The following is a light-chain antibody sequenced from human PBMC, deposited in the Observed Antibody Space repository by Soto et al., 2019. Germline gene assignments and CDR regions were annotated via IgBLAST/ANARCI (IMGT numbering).Light chain of an antibody. CDR2: GAS. V-gene: IGKV3-20*01. CDR3: QQYGSIPRT. Sequence: EIVLTRSPGTLSLSSGERATISCRPSQSVSGSNLAWYQQKPGQAHRLLIYGASSRATGIPERFSGSGSGTDFTLTSSRLEPEDFAVYYCQQYGSIPRTFGQGTKVEIK. CDR1: QSVSGSN. J-gene: IGKJ1*01.